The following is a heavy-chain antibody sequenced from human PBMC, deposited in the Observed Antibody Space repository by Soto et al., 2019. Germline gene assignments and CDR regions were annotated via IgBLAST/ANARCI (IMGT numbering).Heavy chain of an antibody. D-gene: IGHD6-19*01. CDR2: ISYDGSNK. CDR1: GFTFSSYG. V-gene: IGHV3-30*18. J-gene: IGHJ5*02. CDR3: AKDYFDSSGWDA. Sequence: HVQLVESGGGVVQPGRSLRLSCAASGFTFSSYGMHWVRQAPGKGLEWVAVISYDGSNKYYADSVKGRFTISRDNSKNTLYLQMNSLRAEDTAVYYCAKDYFDSSGWDAWGQGTLVTVSS.